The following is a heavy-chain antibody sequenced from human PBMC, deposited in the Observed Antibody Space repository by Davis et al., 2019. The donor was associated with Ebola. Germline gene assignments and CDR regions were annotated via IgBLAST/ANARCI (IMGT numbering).Heavy chain of an antibody. CDR3: AREVPYDYVDAFDI. CDR2: IYYSGST. Sequence: GSLRLSCTVSGGSISSYYWSWIRQPPGKGLEWIGYIYYSGSTNYNPSLKSRVTISVDTSKNQFSLKLSSVTAADTAVYYCAREVPYDYVDAFDIWGQGTMVTVSS. CDR1: GGSISSYY. D-gene: IGHD3-16*01. V-gene: IGHV4-59*01. J-gene: IGHJ3*02.